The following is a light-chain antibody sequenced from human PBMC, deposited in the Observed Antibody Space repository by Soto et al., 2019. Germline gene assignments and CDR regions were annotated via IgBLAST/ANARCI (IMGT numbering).Light chain of an antibody. V-gene: IGKV3-15*01. J-gene: IGKJ1*01. CDR1: QSVSSN. Sequence: EIVMTQSPATLSMSPGERATLSCRASQSVSSNLAWYQQKPGQAPRLLIYGASTRATGIPARFSGSGSGTEFTLTISSLQSEDFAVYYCQQYNNWPRTFGQRTKVEIK. CDR3: QQYNNWPRT. CDR2: GAS.